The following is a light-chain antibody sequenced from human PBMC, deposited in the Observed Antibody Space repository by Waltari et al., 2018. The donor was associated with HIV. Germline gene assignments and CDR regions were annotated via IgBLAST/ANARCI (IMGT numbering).Light chain of an antibody. CDR2: EVS. Sequence: QSALTQPASVSGSPGQSITLSCTGTSSDVGGYNYVSWYQNHPGKAPKLMIYEVSNRPSGVSNRFSGSKSGNTASLTISGLQAGDEADYYCSSYTSSSTLIFGGGTILTVL. V-gene: IGLV2-14*01. J-gene: IGLJ2*01. CDR1: SSDVGGYNY. CDR3: SSYTSSSTLI.